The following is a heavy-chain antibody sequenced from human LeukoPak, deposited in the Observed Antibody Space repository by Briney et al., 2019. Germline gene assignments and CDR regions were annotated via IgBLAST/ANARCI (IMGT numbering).Heavy chain of an antibody. CDR3: AREYYSNYGAYYYYYMDV. J-gene: IGHJ6*03. V-gene: IGHV1-69*02. CDR2: IIPILGIA. D-gene: IGHD4-11*01. CDR1: GGTFSSYT. Sequence: LVKISCKASGGTFSSYTISWVRQAPGQGLEWMGRIIPILGIANYAQKFQGRVTITADKSTSTAYMELSSLRSEDTAVYYCAREYYSNYGAYYYYYMDVWGKGTTVTVSS.